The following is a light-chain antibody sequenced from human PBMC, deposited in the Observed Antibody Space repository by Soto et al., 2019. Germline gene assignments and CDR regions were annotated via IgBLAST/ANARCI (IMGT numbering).Light chain of an antibody. J-gene: IGLJ2*01. CDR3: SSFEMV. Sequence: QSALTQPASVSGSPGQSITISCTGTSSDVGGYNLVSWYQQHPGKAPKLMIYEVSKRPSGVSNRFSGSKSGNTASLTISGLQAEDEADYYSSSFEMVFGGGTKVTVL. CDR2: EVS. CDR1: SSDVGGYNL. V-gene: IGLV2-23*02.